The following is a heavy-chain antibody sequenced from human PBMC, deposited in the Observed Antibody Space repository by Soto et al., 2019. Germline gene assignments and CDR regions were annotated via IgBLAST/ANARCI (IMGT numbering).Heavy chain of an antibody. J-gene: IGHJ5*02. D-gene: IGHD1-26*01. CDR3: ARDIGDPRLDKWFDP. Sequence: GASVKVSCKASGGTFSSYAISWVRQAPGQGLEWMGGIIPIFGTANYAQKFQGRVTITADESTSTAYMELSSLRSEDTAVYYCARDIGDPRLDKWFDPWGQGPLVTVSS. CDR2: IIPIFGTA. V-gene: IGHV1-69*13. CDR1: GGTFSSYA.